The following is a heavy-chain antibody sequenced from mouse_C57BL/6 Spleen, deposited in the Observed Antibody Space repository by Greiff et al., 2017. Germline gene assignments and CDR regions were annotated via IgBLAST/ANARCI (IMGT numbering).Heavy chain of an antibody. CDR1: GYAFTNYL. CDR2: INPGSGGT. J-gene: IGHJ4*01. Sequence: QVQLQQSGAELVRPGTSVKVSCKASGYAFTNYLIEWVKQRPGQGLEWIGVINPGSGGTNYNEKFKGKATLTADKSSSTDYMQLSSLTSEDTAVSFCARGDNTVVGAMDYWGQGTSVTVSS. D-gene: IGHD1-1*01. V-gene: IGHV1-54*01. CDR3: ARGDNTVVGAMDY.